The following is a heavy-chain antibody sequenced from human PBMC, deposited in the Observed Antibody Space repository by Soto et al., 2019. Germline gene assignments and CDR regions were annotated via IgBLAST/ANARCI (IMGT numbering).Heavy chain of an antibody. CDR2: ISYDGSNK. J-gene: IGHJ6*02. V-gene: IGHV3-30*03. CDR3: ATELQRQDYYYGMDV. Sequence: QVQLVESGGGVVQPGRSLRLSCAASGFTFSSYGMHWVRQAPGKGLEWVAVISYDGSNKYHADSVKGRITISRDNSKITLYLQMNRLRAEDTAVYYCATELQRQDYYYGMDVWGQGTTVTVSS. CDR1: GFTFSSYG. D-gene: IGHD4-4*01.